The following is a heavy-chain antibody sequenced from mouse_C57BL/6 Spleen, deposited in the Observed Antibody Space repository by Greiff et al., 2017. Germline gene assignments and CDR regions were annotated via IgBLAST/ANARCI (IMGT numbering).Heavy chain of an antibody. D-gene: IGHD1-1*01. V-gene: IGHV1-19*01. Sequence: EVQLQQSGPVLVKPGASVKMSCKASGYTFTDYYMNWVKQSHGKSLEWIGVINPYNGGTSYNQKFKGKATLTVDKSSSTAYMELNSLTSEDSAVYYCARGILLLRPYYYAMDYWGQGTSVTVSS. J-gene: IGHJ4*01. CDR2: INPYNGGT. CDR3: ARGILLLRPYYYAMDY. CDR1: GYTFTDYY.